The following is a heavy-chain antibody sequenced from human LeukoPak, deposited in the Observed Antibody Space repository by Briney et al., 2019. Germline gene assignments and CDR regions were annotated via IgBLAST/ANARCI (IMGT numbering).Heavy chain of an antibody. CDR3: ARVEISSTSSDYFDY. D-gene: IGHD2-2*01. CDR2: IYYSGST. V-gene: IGHV4-59*12. J-gene: IGHJ4*02. CDR1: GGSISSYY. Sequence: PSETLSLTCTVSGGSISSYYWSWIRQPPGKGLEWIGCIYYSGSTNYNPSLKSRVTISVDTSKNQFSLKLSSVTAADTAVYYCARVEISSTSSDYFDYWGQGTLVTVSS.